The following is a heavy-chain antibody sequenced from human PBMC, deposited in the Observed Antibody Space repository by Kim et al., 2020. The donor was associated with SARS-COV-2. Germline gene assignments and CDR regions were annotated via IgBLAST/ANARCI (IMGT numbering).Heavy chain of an antibody. CDR2: ISYDGSNK. V-gene: IGHV3-30*18. CDR3: AKFPPEVYGTADAFDI. Sequence: GGSLRLSCAASGFTFSSYGMHWVRQAPGKGLEWVAVISYDGSNKYYADSVKGRFTISRDNSKNTLYLQMNSLRAEDTAVYYCAKFPPEVYGTADAFDIWGQGTMVTVSS. CDR1: GFTFSSYG. D-gene: IGHD3-16*01. J-gene: IGHJ3*02.